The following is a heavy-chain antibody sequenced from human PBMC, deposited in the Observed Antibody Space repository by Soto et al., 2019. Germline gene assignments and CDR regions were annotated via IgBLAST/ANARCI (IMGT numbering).Heavy chain of an antibody. V-gene: IGHV3-53*02. D-gene: IGHD3-16*01. CDR1: GFTVRNNY. Sequence: EVQLVETGGGLVQPGGSLRLSCAVSGFTVRNNYLSWVRQAPGKGLEWVSVIYSGDSTYYADSVEGRFTISRDSSTNTLYLQRNSLRVDDTAMYYCVRDGRREQPLGAWGQGTLVTVSS. CDR3: VRDGRREQPLGA. J-gene: IGHJ5*02. CDR2: IYSGDST.